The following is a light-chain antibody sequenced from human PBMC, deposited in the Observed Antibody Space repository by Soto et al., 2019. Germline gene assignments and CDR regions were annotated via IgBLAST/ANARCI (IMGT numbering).Light chain of an antibody. J-gene: IGKJ4*01. Sequence: IELTQSPAALSVSPGERATLSCWASHTVGTTLNWYQQKPGQAPRLLIYDTYIRATGVPARFSGSGSGTELTLTIASLQSEDFGVYYCQRFNRWPLPFGGGTKVDIX. CDR2: DTY. CDR1: HTVGTT. CDR3: QRFNRWPLP. V-gene: IGKV3-15*01.